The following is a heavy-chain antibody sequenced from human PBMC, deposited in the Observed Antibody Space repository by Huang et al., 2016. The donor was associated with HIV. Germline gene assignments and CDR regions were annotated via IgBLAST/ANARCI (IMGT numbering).Heavy chain of an antibody. Sequence: QVELVQSGAEVKRPGASVRGSCKAAGYIFTKYGINWVRQAPGQGLEWMGGISAYNGHTNDAEKFQGRVTLTRDTSATTAYMELRDVTSADTAVYYCARDQWYPLQNWFDLWGQGTLVTVSS. J-gene: IGHJ5*01. CDR2: ISAYNGHT. CDR1: GYIFTKYG. D-gene: IGHD2-15*01. V-gene: IGHV1-18*01. CDR3: ARDQWYPLQNWFDL.